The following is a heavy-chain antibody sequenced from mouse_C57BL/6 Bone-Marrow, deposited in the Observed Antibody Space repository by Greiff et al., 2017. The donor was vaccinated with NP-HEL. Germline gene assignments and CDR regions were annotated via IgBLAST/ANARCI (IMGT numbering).Heavy chain of an antibody. CDR3: ARFITDY. V-gene: IGHV1-82*01. CDR2: IYPGDGDT. D-gene: IGHD1-1*01. Sequence: QVQLQQPGPELVKPGASVKISCKASGYAFSSSWMNWVKQRPGKGLEWIGRIYPGDGDTNYNGKFKGKATLTADKSSSTAYMQLSSLTSEDSAVYFCARFITDYWGQGTTLTVSS. CDR1: GYAFSSSW. J-gene: IGHJ2*01.